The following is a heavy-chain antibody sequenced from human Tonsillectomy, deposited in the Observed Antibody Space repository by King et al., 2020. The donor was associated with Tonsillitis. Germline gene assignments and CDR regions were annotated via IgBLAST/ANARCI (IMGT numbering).Heavy chain of an antibody. CDR1: GFTFSSYA. CDR3: AKIRYLSSPPHIVVVTDAFDI. CDR2: ISGSGGST. V-gene: IGHV3-23*04. D-gene: IGHD2-21*02. J-gene: IGHJ3*02. Sequence: VQLVESGGGLVQPGGSLRLSCAASGFTFSSYAMSWVRQAPGKGLEWVSAISGSGGSTYYADSVKGRFTISRDNSKNTLYLQMNSLRAEDTAVYYCAKIRYLSSPPHIVVVTDAFDIWGQGTMVTVSS.